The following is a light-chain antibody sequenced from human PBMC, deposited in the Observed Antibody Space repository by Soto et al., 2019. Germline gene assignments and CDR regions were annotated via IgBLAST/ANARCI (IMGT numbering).Light chain of an antibody. CDR3: QEYVYYST. CDR2: HSS. J-gene: IGKJ4*01. CDR1: QSINSW. Sequence: DIQMTQSPSTLSASVGDRVTITCRASQSINSWLSWYQQSPGKAPKLLIYHSSTLESGVPSRFSDSGSGTEFTLTISRLQPDAFATYYCQEYVYYSTFGGGTKVELK. V-gene: IGKV1-5*01.